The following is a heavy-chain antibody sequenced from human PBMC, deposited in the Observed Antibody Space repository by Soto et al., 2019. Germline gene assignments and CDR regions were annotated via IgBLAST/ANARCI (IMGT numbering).Heavy chain of an antibody. J-gene: IGHJ6*02. V-gene: IGHV3-21*01. Sequence: GGSLRLSCAASGFTFSSYSMNWVRQATGKGLEWVSSISSSSSYIYYADSVKGRFTISRDNAKNSLYLQMNSLRAEDTAVYYCARDPGGYYDILTGPSLYGMDVWGQGTTVTVSS. D-gene: IGHD3-9*01. CDR2: ISSSSSYI. CDR3: ARDPGGYYDILTGPSLYGMDV. CDR1: GFTFSSYS.